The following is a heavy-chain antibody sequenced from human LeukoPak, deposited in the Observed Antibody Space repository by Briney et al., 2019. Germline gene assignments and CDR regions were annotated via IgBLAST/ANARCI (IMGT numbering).Heavy chain of an antibody. V-gene: IGHV3-23*01. CDR3: AKDRYYDSRGLDY. D-gene: IGHD3-22*01. J-gene: IGHJ4*02. Sequence: PGGSLRLSCAVSGFTFSSNAMSWVRQAPGKGLEGVSAISGGGGRTFYADSVKGRFTISRDDSKNTLYLQMNSLRAEDTAVYYCAKDRYYDSRGLDYWGQGTLVTVSS. CDR2: ISGGGGRT. CDR1: GFTFSSNA.